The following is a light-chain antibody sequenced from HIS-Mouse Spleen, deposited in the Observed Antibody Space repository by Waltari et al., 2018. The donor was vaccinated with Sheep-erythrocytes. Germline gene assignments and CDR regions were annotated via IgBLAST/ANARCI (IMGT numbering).Light chain of an antibody. J-gene: IGLJ3*02. CDR3: SSYAGSNNWV. CDR2: EVS. CDR1: ISEVGGAYY. V-gene: IGLV2-8*01. Sequence: QSALTQPPSASGSPGQSVPISGTRTISEVGGAYYVSWYQQHPGTAPKPMIYEVSKRPSGVPDRFSGSKSGNTASLTVSGLQAEDEADYYCSSYAGSNNWVFGGGTKLTVL.